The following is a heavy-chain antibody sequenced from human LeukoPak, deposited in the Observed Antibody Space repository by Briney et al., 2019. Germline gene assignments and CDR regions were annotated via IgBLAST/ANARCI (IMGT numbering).Heavy chain of an antibody. CDR3: ARGVSRPDYYDSSGYYGY. CDR1: GFTFSSYA. Sequence: GGSLRLSCAASGFTFSSYAMSWVRQAPGKGLEWVSTISGSGGSTYYADSVKGRFTISRDNSKNTLYLQMNSLRAEDTAVYYCARGVSRPDYYDSSGYYGYWGQGTLVTVSS. J-gene: IGHJ4*02. CDR2: ISGSGGST. V-gene: IGHV3-23*01. D-gene: IGHD3-22*01.